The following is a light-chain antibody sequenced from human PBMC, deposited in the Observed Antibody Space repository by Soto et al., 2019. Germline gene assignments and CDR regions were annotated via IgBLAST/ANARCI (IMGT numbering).Light chain of an antibody. V-gene: IGKV3-11*01. CDR1: QSVSNF. J-gene: IGKJ1*01. Sequence: EIVLTQSPATLSLSPGERATLSCRASQSVSNFLAWYQQKPGQAPRLLISDAFNRATGIPARFSGSGSGTDFTLTISRLEPEDFAVYYCQQYSVSPLTFGQGTKVDIK. CDR3: QQYSVSPLT. CDR2: DAF.